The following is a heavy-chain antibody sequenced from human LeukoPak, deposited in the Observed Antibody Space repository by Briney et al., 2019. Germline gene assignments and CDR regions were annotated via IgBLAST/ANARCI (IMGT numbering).Heavy chain of an antibody. V-gene: IGHV3-21*01. CDR2: ISSSSSYI. D-gene: IGHD4-11*01. CDR3: ARDLDDYSNISSVFD. Sequence: PGGSLRLSCAASGFTFSSYSMNWVRQAPGKGLEWVSSISSSSSYIYYADSVKGRFTISRDNAKNSLYLQMNSLRAEDTAVYYCARDLDDYSNISSVFDWGQGTLVTVSS. J-gene: IGHJ4*02. CDR1: GFTFSSYS.